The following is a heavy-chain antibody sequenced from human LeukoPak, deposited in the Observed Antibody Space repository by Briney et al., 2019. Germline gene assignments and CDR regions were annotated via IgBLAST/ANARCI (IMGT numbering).Heavy chain of an antibody. D-gene: IGHD2-2*01. V-gene: IGHV1-2*02. CDR2: INPNSGGT. CDR1: GYTFTGYY. J-gene: IGHJ4*02. Sequence: ASVKVSCKASGYTFTGYYMHWVRQAPGQGLEWMGWINPNSGGTNYAQKFQGRVTMTRDTSISTAYMELSRLRSDDTAVYYCARDSEYCSSTSCPIDYWGQGTLVTVSS. CDR3: ARDSEYCSSTSCPIDY.